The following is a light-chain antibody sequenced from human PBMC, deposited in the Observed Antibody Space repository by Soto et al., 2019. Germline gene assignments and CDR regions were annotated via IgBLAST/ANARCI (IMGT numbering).Light chain of an antibody. CDR1: QSISTW. CDR2: KAS. V-gene: IGKV1-5*03. CDR3: QQYINRWT. Sequence: DIQMTQSPSILSASVGDRVTITCRASQSISTWLAWYQQKPGKAPKLLIYKASSLESGVPSRFSGSGSGTEFPLTISSLQPDDFATYYCQQYINRWTFGQGTKVEIK. J-gene: IGKJ1*01.